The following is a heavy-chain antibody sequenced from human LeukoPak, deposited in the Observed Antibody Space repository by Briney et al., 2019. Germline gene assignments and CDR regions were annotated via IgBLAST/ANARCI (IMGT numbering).Heavy chain of an antibody. V-gene: IGHV4-31*03. D-gene: IGHD3-10*01. CDR3: ARDREVRGVGSFDY. J-gene: IGHJ4*02. CDR2: IYYSGST. Sequence: SETLSLTCTVSGGSISSGGYYWSWIRQHPGKGLEWIGYIYYSGSTYYNPSLKSRVTISVDTSKNQFSLKLSSVTAADTAVYYCARDREVRGVGSFDYWGQGTLVTVSS. CDR1: GGSISSGGYY.